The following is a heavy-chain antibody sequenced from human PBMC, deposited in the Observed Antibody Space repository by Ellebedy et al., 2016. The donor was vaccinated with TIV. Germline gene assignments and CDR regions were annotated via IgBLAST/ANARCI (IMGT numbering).Heavy chain of an antibody. CDR3: AEMGVRVPDAFDI. D-gene: IGHD5-24*01. CDR2: FFSGGNT. J-gene: IGHJ3*02. Sequence: GESLKISCAASGFTVSSHYMSWVRQAPGKGLEWGSVFFSGGNTYYADSVKGRFIISRDNSENTLYLHMNSLRGEDTAVYYCAEMGVRVPDAFDIWGQGTMVTVSS. V-gene: IGHV3-66*01. CDR1: GFTVSSHY.